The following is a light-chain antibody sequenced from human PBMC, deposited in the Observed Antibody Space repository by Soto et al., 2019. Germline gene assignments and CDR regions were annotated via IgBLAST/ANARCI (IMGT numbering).Light chain of an antibody. Sequence: QSALTQPASVSGSPGQPITISCTGTSSDIGAYNYVSWYQQHPGKAPKLLIYDVNYRPSGVSNRLSGSKSGNTASLTISGLQAEDEADYYCSSYAISSAYVFGTGTKLTVL. J-gene: IGLJ1*01. CDR2: DVN. CDR3: SSYAISSAYV. V-gene: IGLV2-14*01. CDR1: SSDIGAYNY.